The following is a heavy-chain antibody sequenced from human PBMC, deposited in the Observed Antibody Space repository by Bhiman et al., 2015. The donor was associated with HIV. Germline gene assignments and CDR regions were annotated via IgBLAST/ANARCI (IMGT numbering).Heavy chain of an antibody. V-gene: IGHV3-30*04. D-gene: IGHD3-10*01. Sequence: QVQLVESGGGVVQPGTSLRLSCTASGFTFSRYALHWVRQAPGKGLEYLAVISHDGGTQYYADSVKGRFTISRDNSKNTLYLQMNTLRPDDTAMYYCARESEIGSPRARFDYWGQGTLVTVSS. CDR1: GFTFSRYA. CDR2: ISHDGGTQ. J-gene: IGHJ4*02. CDR3: ARESEIGSPRARFDY.